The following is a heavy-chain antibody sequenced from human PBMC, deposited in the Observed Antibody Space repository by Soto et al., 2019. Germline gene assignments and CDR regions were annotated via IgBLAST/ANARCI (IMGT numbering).Heavy chain of an antibody. J-gene: IGHJ3*01. CDR2: INPSGGST. V-gene: IGHV1-46*01. CDR1: GYTFTSYY. Sequence: ASVKVSCKASGYTFTSYYMHWVRQAPGQGLEWMGIINPSGGSTSYAQKFQGRVTMTRDTSTSTVYMELSSLRSEDTAVYYCAKDFIVNNGVWEPYDVWGQGTEVTVSS. D-gene: IGHD2-8*01. CDR3: AKDFIVNNGVWEPYDV.